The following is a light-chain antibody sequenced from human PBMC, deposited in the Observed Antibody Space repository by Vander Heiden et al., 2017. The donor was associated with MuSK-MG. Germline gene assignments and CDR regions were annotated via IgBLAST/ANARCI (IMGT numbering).Light chain of an antibody. CDR2: GAS. CDR1: HSASSSY. V-gene: IGKV3-20*01. CDR3: QPNGSSPWT. J-gene: IGKJ1*01. Sequence: EIVLPHSPGTLPSSPGDRATPPCSVIHSASSSYLGWYQQKPGQAPRLIIYGASSKATGIPGRFSGRWSGTDFTLTISGLEPEDFVVYYWQPNGSSPWTFGQGTKVEIE.